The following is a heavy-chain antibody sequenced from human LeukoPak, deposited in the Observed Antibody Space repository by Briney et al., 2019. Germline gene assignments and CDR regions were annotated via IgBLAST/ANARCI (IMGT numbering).Heavy chain of an antibody. CDR1: AYGFISYW. CDR3: ARAECSGGSCHLDY. J-gene: IGHJ4*02. V-gene: IGHV5-51*01. Sequence: LKCSSTASAYGFISYWIGRVRQMPAKALEWMGIIYPGDSDTRHSPSFQGPVTLSAYKSLSTASLQWSSLKAPHTAMYYCARAECSGGSCHLDYWGQGTLVTVSS. D-gene: IGHD2-15*01. CDR2: IYPGDSDT.